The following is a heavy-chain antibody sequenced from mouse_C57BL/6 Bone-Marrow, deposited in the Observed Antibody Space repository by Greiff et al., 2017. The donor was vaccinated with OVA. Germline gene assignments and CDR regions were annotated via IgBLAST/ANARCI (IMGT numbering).Heavy chain of an antibody. CDR3: ATWDYFDY. CDR2: ISYDGSN. D-gene: IGHD4-1*01. Sequence: DVQLQESGPGLVKPSQSLSLTCSVTGYSITSGYYWNWIRQFPGNKLEWMGYISYDGSNNYNPSLKNRISITRDTSKNQFFLKLNSVTTEDTATYYCATWDYFDYWGQGTTLTVSS. V-gene: IGHV3-6*01. J-gene: IGHJ2*01. CDR1: GYSITSGYY.